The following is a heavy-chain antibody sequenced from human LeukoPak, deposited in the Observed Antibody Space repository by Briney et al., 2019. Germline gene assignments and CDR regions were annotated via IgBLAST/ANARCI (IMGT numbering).Heavy chain of an antibody. J-gene: IGHJ3*02. Sequence: SQTLSLTCTVSGGSISGTTYYWGWIRQPPGKGLEWIGNIYYTGSTYYNSSLKSRVTISVDTSKNQFSLKLSSVTAADTAVYYCARVNDAFDIWGQGTMVSVSS. CDR2: IYYTGST. CDR3: ARVNDAFDI. CDR1: GGSISGTTYY. V-gene: IGHV4-39*07.